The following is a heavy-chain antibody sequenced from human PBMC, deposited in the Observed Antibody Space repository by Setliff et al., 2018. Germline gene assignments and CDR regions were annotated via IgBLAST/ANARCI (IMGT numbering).Heavy chain of an antibody. CDR2: IRSKADSYPT. Sequence: PGGSLRLSCAASGFTCSGSAVYWVRQASGRGLEWVGRIRSKADSYPTAYAASVKGRFTISRDDSKNTAYLQMNSLKTEDTAVYYCATDRGWLDMFDYWGQGTQVTVSS. V-gene: IGHV3-73*01. CDR3: ATDRGWLDMFDY. D-gene: IGHD6-19*01. CDR1: GFTCSGSA. J-gene: IGHJ4*02.